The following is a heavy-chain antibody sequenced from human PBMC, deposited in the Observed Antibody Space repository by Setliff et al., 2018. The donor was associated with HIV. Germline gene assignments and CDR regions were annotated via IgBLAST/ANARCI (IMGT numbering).Heavy chain of an antibody. Sequence: SETLSLTCTVSGGSISSHYWSWIRQAPGKGLEWIGTMYFRGNARNSPSLKSRVTISLDTPKNQFSLKLNSVIAADTAVYCCARRSGWSLDYWGQGTLVTVSS. D-gene: IGHD6-19*01. V-gene: IGHV4-59*11. CDR1: GGSISSHY. J-gene: IGHJ4*02. CDR2: MYFRGNA. CDR3: ARRSGWSLDY.